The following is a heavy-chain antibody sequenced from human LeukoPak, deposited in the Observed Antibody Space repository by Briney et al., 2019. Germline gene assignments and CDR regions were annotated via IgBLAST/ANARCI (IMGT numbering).Heavy chain of an antibody. CDR2: IYYSGRT. D-gene: IGHD1-1*01. V-gene: IGHV4-39*01. Sequence: SETLSLTCTVSGGSISSSSDFWGWIRQPPGKGLEWIGSIYYSGRTYNNPSLKSRVTISVDTSKNQFSLKLSSVTAADTAVYYCARHRWDGTFNLDYWGQGTLVPVSS. CDR3: ARHRWDGTFNLDY. J-gene: IGHJ4*02. CDR1: GGSISSSSDF.